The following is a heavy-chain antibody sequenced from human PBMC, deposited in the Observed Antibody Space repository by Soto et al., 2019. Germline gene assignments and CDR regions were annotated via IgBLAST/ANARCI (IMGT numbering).Heavy chain of an antibody. CDR3: AKGIFTRTYYDILTGLNYGIDV. J-gene: IGHJ6*02. D-gene: IGHD3-9*01. V-gene: IGHV3-23*01. Sequence: GGSLRLSCAASGFTFSSYAMSWVRQAPGKGLEWVSAISGSGGSTYYADSVKGRFTISRDNSKNTLYLQMNSLRAEDTAVYYCAKGIFTRTYYDILTGLNYGIDVWGQGTTVTVSS. CDR2: ISGSGGST. CDR1: GFTFSSYA.